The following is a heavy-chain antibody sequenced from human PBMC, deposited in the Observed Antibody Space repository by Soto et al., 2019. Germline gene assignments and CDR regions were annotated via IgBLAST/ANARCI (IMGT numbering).Heavy chain of an antibody. CDR1: GGTFGNLG. D-gene: IGHD3-10*01. CDR2: TIPIFDTP. Sequence: QMQLVQSGAEVKKPGSSVKVSCKASGGTFGNLGISWLRQAPGQGLEWMGGTIPIFDTPHYAEKFRDRLTITAVATSTAYMELTSLSSEDSATDYCARDREDGSGTKYNWFDSWGQGTLVTVSS. J-gene: IGHJ5*01. CDR3: ARDREDGSGTKYNWFDS. V-gene: IGHV1-69*01.